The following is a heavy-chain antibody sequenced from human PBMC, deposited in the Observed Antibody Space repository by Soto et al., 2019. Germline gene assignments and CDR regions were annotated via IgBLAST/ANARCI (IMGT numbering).Heavy chain of an antibody. CDR1: GFIFSTYG. D-gene: IGHD2-15*01. V-gene: IGHV3-30*18. CDR3: AKDASQYCGGGSCHFDS. CDR2: ISYDGNNE. J-gene: IGHJ4*02. Sequence: QVQLVESGGGVVQPGRSLRLSCAASGFIFSTYGMHWVRQAPGKGLEWVAVISYDGNNEYYADSVKGRFTISRDNSKKTLYLKMNSLRGEDTAVYYCAKDASQYCGGGSCHFDSWGQGTLVNVSS.